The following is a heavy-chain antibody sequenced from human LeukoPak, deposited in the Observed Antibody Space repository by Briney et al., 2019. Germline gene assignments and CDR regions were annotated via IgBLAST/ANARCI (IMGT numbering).Heavy chain of an antibody. V-gene: IGHV3-30*18. D-gene: IGHD6-13*01. CDR2: ISYDGSNK. CDR1: GFTFSSYG. J-gene: IGHJ4*02. Sequence: GRSLRLSCAASGFTFSSYGMHWVRQAPGKGLERVAVISYDGSNKYYADSVKGRFTISRDNSKNTLYLQMNSLRAEDTAVYYCAKGSSWKQEYYFDYWGQGTLVTVSS. CDR3: AKGSSWKQEYYFDY.